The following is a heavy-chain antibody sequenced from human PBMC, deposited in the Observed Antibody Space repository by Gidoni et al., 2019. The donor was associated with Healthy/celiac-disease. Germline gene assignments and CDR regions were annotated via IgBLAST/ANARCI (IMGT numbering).Heavy chain of an antibody. Sequence: QVQLVQSGAEVKKPGTSVQVSCKASGYTFTSYAMHWVRQAPGQRLEWMGWINAGNGNTKYSQKFQGRVTITRDTSASTAYMELSSLRSEDTAVYYCARDRGALFGEYDYWGQGTLVTVSS. D-gene: IGHD3-10*01. CDR2: INAGNGNT. V-gene: IGHV1-3*01. CDR3: ARDRGALFGEYDY. CDR1: GYTFTSYA. J-gene: IGHJ4*02.